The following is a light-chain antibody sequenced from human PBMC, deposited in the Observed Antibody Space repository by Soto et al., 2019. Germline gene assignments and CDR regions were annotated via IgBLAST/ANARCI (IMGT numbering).Light chain of an antibody. Sequence: QSALTQPRSVSASPGQSVTISCTGTTSDVGAYNLVSWYRQHPGKAPKLVIYDVSKRPSGVPDRFSGSRSGNTASLTISGLQAEDDADYYCCSFAGGPYVFGSGTKLTVL. CDR3: CSFAGGPYV. J-gene: IGLJ1*01. CDR2: DVS. CDR1: TSDVGAYNL. V-gene: IGLV2-11*01.